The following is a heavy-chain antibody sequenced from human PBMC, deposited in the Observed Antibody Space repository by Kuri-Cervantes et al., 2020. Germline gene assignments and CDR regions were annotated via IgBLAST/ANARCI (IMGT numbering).Heavy chain of an antibody. D-gene: IGHD2-21*02. J-gene: IGHJ4*02. V-gene: IGHV3-64*02. CDR3: AREGTRYCGGDCYPSGESEFDY. CDR1: GFTFSSYG. Sequence: GESLKISCAASGFTFSSYGVHWVRQAPGKGLEYVSAISSNGGSTYYADSVKGRFTISRDNSKNTLYLQMGSLRAEDMAVYYCAREGTRYCGGDCYPSGESEFDYWGQGTLVTVSS. CDR2: ISSNGGST.